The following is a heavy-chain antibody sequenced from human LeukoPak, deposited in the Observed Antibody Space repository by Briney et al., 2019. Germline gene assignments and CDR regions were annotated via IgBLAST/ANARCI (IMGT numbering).Heavy chain of an antibody. Sequence: SETLSLTCAVSGGSISSSNWWCWVRQPPGKGLEWIGEIYHSGSTNYNPSLKSRVTISVDKSKNQFSLKLSSVTAADTAVYYCAREDGGSRWYLDYWGQGTLVTVSS. D-gene: IGHD6-19*01. CDR1: GGSISSSNW. CDR3: AREDGGSRWYLDY. J-gene: IGHJ4*02. V-gene: IGHV4-4*02. CDR2: IYHSGST.